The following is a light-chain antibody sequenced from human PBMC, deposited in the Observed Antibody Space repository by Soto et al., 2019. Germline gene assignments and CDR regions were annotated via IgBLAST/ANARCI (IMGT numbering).Light chain of an antibody. CDR1: QAISNY. CDR2: GAK. CDR3: QQGHATLLT. Sequence: DIQMTNSPSFLSASVRDRVTITCRASQAISNYLNWYQQKPGKAPNLLIFGAKTLQSGVPSRFSGSGYGTDFTLTITSLQPEDVGIYYCQQGHATLLTFAQGTLLEIK. J-gene: IGKJ5*01. V-gene: IGKV1-39*01.